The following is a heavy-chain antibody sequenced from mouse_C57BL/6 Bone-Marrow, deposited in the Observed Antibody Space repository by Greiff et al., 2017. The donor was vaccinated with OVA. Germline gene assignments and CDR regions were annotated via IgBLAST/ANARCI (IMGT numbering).Heavy chain of an antibody. CDR1: GYTFTDYY. D-gene: IGHD2-2*01. V-gene: IGHV1-76*01. J-gene: IGHJ2*01. CDR2: IYPGSGNI. CDR3: ERAGRLRDYFDY. Sequence: QVQLKESGAELVRPGASVKLSCKASGYTFTDYYISWVKQRPGQGLEWIARIYPGSGNIYYNEKFKGKATLTAEKSSSTAYMQLSSLTSDDSAVYFCERAGRLRDYFDYWGQGTTLTVSA.